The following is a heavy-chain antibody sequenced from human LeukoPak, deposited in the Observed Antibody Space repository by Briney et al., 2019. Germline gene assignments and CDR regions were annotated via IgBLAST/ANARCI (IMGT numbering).Heavy chain of an antibody. Sequence: GGSLRLSCAASGFTFSSYEMDWVRQAPGKGLEWVSYISSSGSTIYYADSVKGRFTISRDSSKNTLSLQMNSLRAEDTAVYYCAKGYSHFDYWGQGTLVTVSS. CDR3: AKGYSHFDY. V-gene: IGHV3-48*03. J-gene: IGHJ4*02. CDR2: ISSSGSTI. CDR1: GFTFSSYE. D-gene: IGHD5-12*01.